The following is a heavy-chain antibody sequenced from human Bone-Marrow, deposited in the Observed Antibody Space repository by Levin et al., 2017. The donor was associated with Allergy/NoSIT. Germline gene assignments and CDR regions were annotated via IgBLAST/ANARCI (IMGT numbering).Heavy chain of an antibody. J-gene: IGHJ4*02. CDR3: TTDEVSNFGRGAEY. V-gene: IGHV3-15*01. CDR2: IKSESDGGTT. D-gene: IGHD3-10*01. CDR1: GFTFTTTW. Sequence: LSLTCAASGFTFTTTWMSWVRQAPGKGLEWVGRIKSESDGGTTDYAAPLKDRFIVSRDDSQNTLYLEMKSLKTEDSGMYYCTTDEVSNFGRGAEYWGQGTLVTVSS.